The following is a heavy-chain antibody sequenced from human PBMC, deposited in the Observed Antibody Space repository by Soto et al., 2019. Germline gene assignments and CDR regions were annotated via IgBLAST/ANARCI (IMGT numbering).Heavy chain of an antibody. CDR2: IYYSGST. CDR1: GGSISSYY. V-gene: IGHV4-59*01. J-gene: IGHJ3*02. D-gene: IGHD6-6*01. Sequence: SETLSLTCTVSGGSISSYYWSWIRQPPGKGLEWIGYIYYSGSTNYNPSLKSRVTISVDTSKNQFSLKLSSVTAADTAVYYCARGLAARPVFAFDIWGQGTMVTVSS. CDR3: ARGLAARPVFAFDI.